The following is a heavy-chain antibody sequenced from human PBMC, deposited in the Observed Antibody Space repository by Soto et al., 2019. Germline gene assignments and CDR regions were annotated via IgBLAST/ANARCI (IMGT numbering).Heavy chain of an antibody. CDR3: ARGWGRIFDY. Sequence: HVQLQQWGAGLLKPSETLSLTCAVYGGSVSGYYWNWIRQPPGQGLEWIGEINHSGSTNYTPSLKSRVTISVDPSKNQFSLKRSSVTAADTAVYYCARGWGRIFDYWGQGTLVSFSS. CDR2: INHSGST. CDR1: GGSVSGYY. D-gene: IGHD7-27*01. J-gene: IGHJ4*02. V-gene: IGHV4-34*01.